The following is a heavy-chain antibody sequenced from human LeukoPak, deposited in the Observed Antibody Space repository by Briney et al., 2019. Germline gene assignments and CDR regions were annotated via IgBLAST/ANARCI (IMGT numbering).Heavy chain of an antibody. CDR1: GGSISSSSYY. CDR3: AVVAATSRYYYYYYYMDV. D-gene: IGHD2-15*01. V-gene: IGHV4-39*01. Sequence: SETLSLTCTVSGGSISSSSYYWGWIRQPPGKGLEWIGSIYYSGSTYYNPSLKSRVTISVDTSKNQFSLKLSSVTAADTAVYYCAVVAATSRYYYYYYYMDVWGKGTTVTVSS. CDR2: IYYSGST. J-gene: IGHJ6*03.